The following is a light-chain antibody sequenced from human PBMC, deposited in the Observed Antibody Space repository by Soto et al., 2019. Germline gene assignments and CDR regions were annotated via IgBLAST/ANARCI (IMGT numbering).Light chain of an antibody. CDR1: NLGSKY. CDR2: DDR. J-gene: IGLJ2*01. Sequence: SYELTQPPSVSVAPGQTARITCGGNNLGSKYVHWYHQKPGQAPVLVVNDDRDRPSGIPERFSGSNSGNTATLTISRVEAGDEADYYCQVWDSSSEHVVFGGGTQLTVL. CDR3: QVWDSSSEHVV. V-gene: IGLV3-21*02.